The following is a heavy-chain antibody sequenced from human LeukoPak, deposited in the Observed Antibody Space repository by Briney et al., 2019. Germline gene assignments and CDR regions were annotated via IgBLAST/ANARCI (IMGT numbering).Heavy chain of an antibody. V-gene: IGHV1-2*02. CDR3: AREGNGLLSKDFDY. D-gene: IGHD2/OR15-2a*01. J-gene: IGHJ4*02. CDR1: GFTFTDYY. Sequence: ASMKISCKSSGFTFTDYYIHWVRQAPGQGLEWMGYIGPHSSATSSPQEFQGRVTMTRDTSMSTAYMELTRLTSDDTAVYYCAREGNGLLSKDFDYWGQGTLVTVSS. CDR2: IGPHSSAT.